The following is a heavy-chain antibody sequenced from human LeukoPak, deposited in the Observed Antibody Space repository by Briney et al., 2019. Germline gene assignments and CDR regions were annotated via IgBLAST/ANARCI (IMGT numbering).Heavy chain of an antibody. V-gene: IGHV3-69-1*01. Sequence: GGSLRLSCAASGFTFSDYYMNWVRQAPGKGLEWGSYIDGSSRNIRYADSVKGRFTIFRDNAKTSLFLQMNNLTVDDTAVYYCARRLAYWGHGTLVVVSS. J-gene: IGHJ1*01. CDR2: IDGSSRNI. CDR3: ARRLAY. CDR1: GFTFSDYY.